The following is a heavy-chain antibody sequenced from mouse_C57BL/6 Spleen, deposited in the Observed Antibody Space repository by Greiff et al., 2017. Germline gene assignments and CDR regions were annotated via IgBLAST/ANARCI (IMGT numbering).Heavy chain of an antibody. Sequence: EVQLQQSGPELVKPGASVKMSCKASGYTFTDYNMHWVKQSPGKSLEWIGYINPNNGGTSYNQKFKGKATLTVNKSSSTAYMELRSLTSEDSAVYYCASPAYYSNYWFAYWGQGTLVTVSA. CDR1: GYTFTDYN. V-gene: IGHV1-22*01. CDR3: ASPAYYSNYWFAY. CDR2: INPNNGGT. D-gene: IGHD2-5*01. J-gene: IGHJ3*01.